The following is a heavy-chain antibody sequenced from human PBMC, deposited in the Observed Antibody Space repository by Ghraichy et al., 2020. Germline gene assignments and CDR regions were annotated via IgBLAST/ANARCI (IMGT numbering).Heavy chain of an antibody. V-gene: IGHV4-59*01. Sequence: SETLSLTCTVSGGSISSYYWSWIRQPPGKGFDWIGYIYYSGSTNYNPSLKSRVTISVDTSKNQFSLKLSSVTAADTAVYYCARGGKAVGFDIWGQGIIVNVAS. CDR1: GGSISSYY. CDR3: ARGGKAVGFDI. J-gene: IGHJ3*02. CDR2: IYYSGST. D-gene: IGHD3-16*01.